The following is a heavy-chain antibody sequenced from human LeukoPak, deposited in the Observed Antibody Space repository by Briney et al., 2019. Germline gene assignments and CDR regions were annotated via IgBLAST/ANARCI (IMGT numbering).Heavy chain of an antibody. J-gene: IGHJ6*02. D-gene: IGHD4-11*01. Sequence: SEALSLTCTVSGGSIRSGDYSWNWIRQHPGKGLEWIGYIYYSGSTYYNPSLTSRVTMSVDTSKNQFSLKLSSVTAADTAIYYCARDHTETSSLNFRNYYYYGMDIWGQGTTVIVSS. V-gene: IGHV4-31*03. CDR1: GGSIRSGDYS. CDR2: IYYSGST. CDR3: ARDHTETSSLNFRNYYYYGMDI.